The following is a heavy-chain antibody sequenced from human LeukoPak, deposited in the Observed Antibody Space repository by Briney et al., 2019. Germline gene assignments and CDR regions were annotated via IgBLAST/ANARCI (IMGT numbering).Heavy chain of an antibody. CDR2: ISWNSGSI. CDR3: ATGRGAAY. CDR1: GFTFDDYA. D-gene: IGHD1-26*01. J-gene: IGHJ4*02. Sequence: GGSLRLSCAASGFTFDDYAMHWVRQAPGKGLEWVSGISWNSGSIGYADSVKGRFTISRDNAKNSLYLQMNSLRVEDTAVYYCATGRGAAYWGQGTLVTVSS. V-gene: IGHV3-9*01.